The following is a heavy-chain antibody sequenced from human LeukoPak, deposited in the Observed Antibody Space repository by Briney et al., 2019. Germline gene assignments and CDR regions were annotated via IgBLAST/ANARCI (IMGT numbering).Heavy chain of an antibody. CDR1: GGSFSSSSYY. V-gene: IGHV4-39*07. CDR3: ARFWVRYYFHY. D-gene: IGHD3-16*01. J-gene: IGHJ4*02. CDR2: GSESGGT. Sequence: RASETLSLTCTVSGGSFSSSSYYWGWIRQPPGKGLEWIGEGSESGGTKFNPSLKSRVTISVDTSKNQFSLKLSSVTAADTAVYYCARFWVRYYFHYWGQGTLVTVSS.